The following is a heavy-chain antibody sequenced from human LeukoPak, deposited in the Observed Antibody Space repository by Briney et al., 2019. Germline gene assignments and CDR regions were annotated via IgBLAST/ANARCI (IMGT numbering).Heavy chain of an antibody. V-gene: IGHV4-39*01. CDR2: IYYSGRT. CDR3: ARHDSFLVTSENWFDP. D-gene: IGHD4-11*01. CDR1: GGSISSSSYY. J-gene: IGHJ5*02. Sequence: PSETLSLTCTVSGGSISSSSYYWGWIRQPPGKGLEWIGSIYYSGRTYYNPSLKSRVTISVDTSKNQFSLKLTSVTAADTAVYYCARHDSFLVTSENWFDPWGQGTLVTVSS.